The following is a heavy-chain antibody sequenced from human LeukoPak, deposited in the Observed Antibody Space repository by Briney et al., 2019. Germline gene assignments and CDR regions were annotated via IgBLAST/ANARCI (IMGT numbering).Heavy chain of an antibody. CDR1: GGSISSGGYY. V-gene: IGHV4-31*03. CDR2: IYYSGST. D-gene: IGHD4-17*01. Sequence: SETLSLTCTVSGGSISSGGYYWSWIRQHPGKGLEWIGYIYYSGSTYYNPSLKSRVTISVDTSKNQFSLKLSSVTAADTSVYYCVRRRGDGDYRPDYWGQGTLVTVSS. J-gene: IGHJ4*02. CDR3: VRRRGDGDYRPDY.